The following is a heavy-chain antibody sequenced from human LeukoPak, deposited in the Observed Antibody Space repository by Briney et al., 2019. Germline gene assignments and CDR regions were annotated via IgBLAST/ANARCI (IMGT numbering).Heavy chain of an antibody. CDR3: AKGPGTNSGYYYVFHS. CDR2: ISGSGGST. CDR1: GFSINTYA. J-gene: IGHJ4*02. Sequence: GGSLRLSCAASGFSINTYAMSWVRQAPGKGLEWVSAISGSGGSTYYADSVKGRFTISRDNSKNTLFLQTNNLRVEDTAVYYCAKGPGTNSGYYYVFHSWGQGTLVTVSS. V-gene: IGHV3-23*01. D-gene: IGHD3-22*01.